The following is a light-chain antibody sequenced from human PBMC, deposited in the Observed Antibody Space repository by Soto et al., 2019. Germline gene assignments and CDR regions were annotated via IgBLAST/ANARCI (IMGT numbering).Light chain of an antibody. V-gene: IGLV2-14*01. CDR3: CSYTSIPTRV. Sequence: QSALTQPASVSGSPGQSITISCTGTSSDVGGYNYVSWYQQHPGKAPKLMIYEVSNRPSGVSNRFSGSKSGNTASLTISGLQAEDEADSYCCSYTSIPTRVFGGGTNVTVL. CDR1: SSDVGGYNY. CDR2: EVS. J-gene: IGLJ3*02.